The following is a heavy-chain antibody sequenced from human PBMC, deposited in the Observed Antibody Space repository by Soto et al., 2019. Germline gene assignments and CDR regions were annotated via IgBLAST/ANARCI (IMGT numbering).Heavy chain of an antibody. CDR3: VRDGTKALREWFDP. J-gene: IGHJ5*02. D-gene: IGHD1-1*01. CDR1: GASISGFY. V-gene: IGHV4-4*07. Sequence: PSETLSLTCTVSGASISGFYWSWIRKSAGKGLEWIGRIYATGTTDYNPSLKSRVMMSVDTSKKQFSLKLRSVTAADTAVYYCVRDGTKALREWFDPWGQGISATVSS. CDR2: IYATGTT.